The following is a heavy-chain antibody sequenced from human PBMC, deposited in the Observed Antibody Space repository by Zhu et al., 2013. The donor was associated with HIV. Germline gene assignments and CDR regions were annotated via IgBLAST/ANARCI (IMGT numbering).Heavy chain of an antibody. CDR1: FTCLPAMV. CDR2: ISVYNGNT. CDR3: VRSGGGVRGVEY. V-gene: IGHV1-18*01. D-gene: IGHD3-10*01. J-gene: IGHJ4*02. Sequence: QLVQSGAEVKKPGASVKVSCKAFWFTCLPAMVSAGCDRPLDKGFEWMGWISVYNGNTNNVQKFQGRFTMTTDRSTSTAYMELRSLRSDDTAVYYCVRSGGGVRGVEYWGQGTLVTVSS.